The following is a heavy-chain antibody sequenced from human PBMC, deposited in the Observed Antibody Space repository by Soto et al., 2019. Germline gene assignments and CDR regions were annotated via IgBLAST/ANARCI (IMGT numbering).Heavy chain of an antibody. V-gene: IGHV3-23*01. CDR2: VSNGGDRT. CDR3: AKPPYSNDFYL. CDR1: GFTFSNYA. J-gene: IGHJ1*01. Sequence: EVQLLESGGGLVQPGGSLRLSCVASGFTFSNYAMTWVRQAPGKGLEWVSGVSNGGDRTYYADSVKGRFTISRDNSKNTVSLQMNSLRVDDTAVYYCAKPPYSNDFYLWGQGTQGTVSS. D-gene: IGHD6-13*01.